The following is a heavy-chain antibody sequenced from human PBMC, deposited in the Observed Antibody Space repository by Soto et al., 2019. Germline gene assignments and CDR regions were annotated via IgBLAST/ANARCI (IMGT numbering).Heavy chain of an antibody. CDR2: IYYSGST. CDR3: ARYYGGHSDY. J-gene: IGHJ4*02. CDR1: GGSISSYY. V-gene: IGHV4-59*08. Sequence: ETLSLTCAVSGGSISSYYWSWIRQPPGKGLEWIGYIYYSGSTNYNPSLRSRVTISVDTSKNQFSLKLSSVTAADTAVYYCARYYGGHSDYWGQGTLVTVSS. D-gene: IGHD3-10*01.